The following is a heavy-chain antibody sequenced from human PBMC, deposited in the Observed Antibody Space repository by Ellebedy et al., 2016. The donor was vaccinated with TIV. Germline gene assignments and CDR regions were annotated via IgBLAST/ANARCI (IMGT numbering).Heavy chain of an antibody. D-gene: IGHD1-26*01. J-gene: IGHJ4*02. CDR3: AREQWEGGVY. V-gene: IGHV3-48*02. CDR2: ISSSSSTI. CDR1: GFTFSSYS. Sequence: GGSLRLSXAASGFTFSSYSMNWVRQAPGKGLEWVSYISSSSSTIYYADSAKGRFTISRDNAKNSLYLQMNSLRDEDTAVYYCAREQWEGGVYWGQGTLVTVSS.